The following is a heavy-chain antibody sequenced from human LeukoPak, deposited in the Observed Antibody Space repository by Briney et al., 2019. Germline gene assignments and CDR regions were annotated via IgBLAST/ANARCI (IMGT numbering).Heavy chain of an antibody. Sequence: SETLSLTCAVSGGSISSGGYSWSWIRQPPGKGLEWIGYIYHSGSTYYNPSLKSRVTISVDRSKNQFSLKLSSVTAADTAVYYCARGVYYGSGNYYNVWNYWGQGTLVTVSS. CDR3: ARGVYYGSGNYYNVWNY. V-gene: IGHV4-30-2*01. CDR2: IYHSGST. J-gene: IGHJ4*02. CDR1: GGSISSGGYS. D-gene: IGHD3-10*01.